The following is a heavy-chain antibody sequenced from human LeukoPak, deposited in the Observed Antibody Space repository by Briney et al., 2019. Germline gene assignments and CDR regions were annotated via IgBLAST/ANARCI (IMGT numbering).Heavy chain of an antibody. D-gene: IGHD5-24*01. CDR2: IYSGGST. Sequence: PGGSLRLSCAASGFTFSSYSMSWVRQAPGKGLEWVSVIYSGGSTYYADSVKGRFTISRDNSKNTLYLQMSDLRAEDTAVYYCARGDGYNYFDCWGQGTLVTVSS. J-gene: IGHJ4*02. CDR1: GFTFSSYS. CDR3: ARGDGYNYFDC. V-gene: IGHV3-66*01.